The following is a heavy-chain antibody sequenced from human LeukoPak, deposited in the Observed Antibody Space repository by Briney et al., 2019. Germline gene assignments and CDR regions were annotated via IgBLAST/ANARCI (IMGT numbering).Heavy chain of an antibody. CDR1: GFTFSDYA. CDR3: VKSSCRPTSCASDH. CDR2: LTTAGDST. D-gene: IGHD2-2*01. J-gene: IGHJ4*02. V-gene: IGHV3-23*01. Sequence: PGGSLRLSCAASGFTFSDYAMSWVRQAPGQGLEWLSGLTTAGDSTYYASSVKGRCTITRDNSRNTLFLQMDSLRAEDTAVYFCVKSSCRPTSCASDHWGQGTLVTVSS.